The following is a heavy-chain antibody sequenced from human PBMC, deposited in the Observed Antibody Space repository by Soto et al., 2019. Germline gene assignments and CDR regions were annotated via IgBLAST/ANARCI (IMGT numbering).Heavy chain of an antibody. V-gene: IGHV3-48*02. CDR1: GFTFSSYT. J-gene: IGHJ3*01. Sequence: EVQLVDSGGGLAQPGGSLRPSCTSSGFTFSSYTLNWVRQAPGKGLEWISYISGSGDVILYADSVRGRFTISRDEAKNSVYLQMNSLRDEDTAVYYCARWLYPEAFDVWGQGTMVTVSS. D-gene: IGHD2-2*02. CDR3: ARWLYPEAFDV. CDR2: ISGSGDVI.